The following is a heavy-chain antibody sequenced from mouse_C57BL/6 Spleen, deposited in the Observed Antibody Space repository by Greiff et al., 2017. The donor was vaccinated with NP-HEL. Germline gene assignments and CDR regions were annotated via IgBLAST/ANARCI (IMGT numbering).Heavy chain of an antibody. CDR2: IYPGSGST. CDR3: ATSLGPYGNHWYFDV. Sequence: QVQLKQPGAELVKPGASVKMSCKASGYTFTSYWITWVKQRPGQGLEWIGDIYPGSGSTNYNEKFKSKATLTVDTSSSTAYMQLSSLTSEDSAVYYCATSLGPYGNHWYFDVWGTGTTVTVSS. D-gene: IGHD2-1*01. J-gene: IGHJ1*03. V-gene: IGHV1-55*01. CDR1: GYTFTSYW.